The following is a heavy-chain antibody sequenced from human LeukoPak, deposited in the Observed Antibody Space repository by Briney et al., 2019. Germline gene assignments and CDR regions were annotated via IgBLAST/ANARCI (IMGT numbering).Heavy chain of an antibody. J-gene: IGHJ6*03. D-gene: IGHD5-18*01. CDR1: GFTVSSNY. Sequence: GGSLRLSCAASGFTVSSNYISWVRQAPGKGLEWVSVIYSGGSTYYADSVKGRFTISRDNSKNTLYLQMNSLRAEDTAVYYCARVTAMVLKYYYYMDVWGKGTTVTVSS. V-gene: IGHV3-66*02. CDR3: ARVTAMVLKYYYYMDV. CDR2: IYSGGST.